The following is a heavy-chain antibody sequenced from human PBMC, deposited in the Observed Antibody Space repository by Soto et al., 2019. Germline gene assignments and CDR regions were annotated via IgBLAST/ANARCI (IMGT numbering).Heavy chain of an antibody. Sequence: ASVKVSCKASGGTFSSYAISWVRQAPGQGLEWMGGIIPIFGTANYAQKFQGRVTITADESTSTAYVELSSLRSEDTAVYYCARDSSGWPRGFDYWGQGTLVTVSS. D-gene: IGHD6-19*01. CDR3: ARDSSGWPRGFDY. J-gene: IGHJ4*02. CDR1: GGTFSSYA. CDR2: IIPIFGTA. V-gene: IGHV1-69*13.